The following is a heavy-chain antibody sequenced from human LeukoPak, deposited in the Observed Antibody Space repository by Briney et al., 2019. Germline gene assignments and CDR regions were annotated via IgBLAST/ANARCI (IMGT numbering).Heavy chain of an antibody. Sequence: GASVKVSCKSSGYTFPDYQIHWVRQAPGQRLEWMGRIDPDTGDAHFAPKFQGRVTILRDTSITTVYMELTRLTIDDSALYYCARARGYYYYYMDLWGQGTTVTVSS. J-gene: IGHJ6*03. CDR1: GYTFPDYQ. CDR3: ARARGYYYYYMDL. CDR2: IDPDTGDA. V-gene: IGHV1-2*02.